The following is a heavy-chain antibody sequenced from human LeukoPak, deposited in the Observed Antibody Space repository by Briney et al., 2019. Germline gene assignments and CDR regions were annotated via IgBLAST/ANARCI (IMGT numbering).Heavy chain of an antibody. CDR2: IYYSGST. CDR1: GGSISSSSYY. CDR3: ARGRRYYGSGSYYNEVCHGMDV. V-gene: IGHV4-39*01. J-gene: IGHJ6*02. Sequence: PSETLSLTCTVSGGSISSSSYYWGWIRQPPGKGLEWIGSIYYSGSTYYNPSLKSRVTISVDTSKNQFSLKLSSVTAADTAVYYCARGRRYYGSGSYYNEVCHGMDVWGQGTTVTVSS. D-gene: IGHD3-10*01.